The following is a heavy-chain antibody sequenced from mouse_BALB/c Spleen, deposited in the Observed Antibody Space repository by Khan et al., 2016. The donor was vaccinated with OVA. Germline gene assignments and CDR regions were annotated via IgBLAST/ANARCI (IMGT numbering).Heavy chain of an antibody. CDR3: ANNGSSSAWLTY. CDR1: GYTFTSYW. Sequence: QVQLKESGAELAKPGASVKMSCKASGYTFTSYWMHWVKQRPGQGLEWIGYIDPSTGYTDYNPKFRDKAILTADKSYSTAYMQLNSLTAEDSAVYYCANNGSSSAWLTYWGQGTLVTVSA. J-gene: IGHJ3*01. CDR2: IDPSTGYT. D-gene: IGHD1-1*01. V-gene: IGHV1-7*01.